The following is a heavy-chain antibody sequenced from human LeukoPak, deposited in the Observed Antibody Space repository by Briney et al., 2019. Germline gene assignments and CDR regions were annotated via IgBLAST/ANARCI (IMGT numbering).Heavy chain of an antibody. CDR1: GGSINSYH. Sequence: LETLSLTCTVSGGSINSYHWSWIRQPPGKGLDWIGYISYSESTSYNPSLKSRVTISVDTSKNQISLKLSSVTAADTAVYYCARDSGSYGRTFDIWGQGTVVTVSS. V-gene: IGHV4-59*01. J-gene: IGHJ3*02. CDR2: ISYSEST. CDR3: ARDSGSYGRTFDI. D-gene: IGHD1-26*01.